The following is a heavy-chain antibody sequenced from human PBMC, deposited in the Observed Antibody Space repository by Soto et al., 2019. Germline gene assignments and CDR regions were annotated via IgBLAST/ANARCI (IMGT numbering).Heavy chain of an antibody. CDR1: GGSISSYY. V-gene: IGHV4-59*01. J-gene: IGHJ3*01. CDR2: IYYSGST. D-gene: IGHD3-10*02. CDR3: ARDTTFDAFDV. Sequence: PSETLSLTCTVSGGSISSYYWSWIRQPPGKGLEWIGYIYYSGSTNYNPSLKSRVTISVDTSKNQFSLKLSSVTAADTAVYYCARDTTFDAFDVWGQGTTVTVSS.